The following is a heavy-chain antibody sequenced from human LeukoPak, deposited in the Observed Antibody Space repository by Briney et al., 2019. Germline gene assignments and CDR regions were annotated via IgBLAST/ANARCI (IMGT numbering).Heavy chain of an antibody. CDR3: ARDQLGAYYYDSSGYYQPYNWFDP. CDR1: GGTFSSYA. V-gene: IGHV1-69*13. Sequence: SVKVSCKASGGTFSSYAISRVRQAPGQGLEWMGGIIPIFGTANYAQKFQGRVTITADESTSTAYMELISLRSEDTAVYYCARDQLGAYYYDSSGYYQPYNWFDPWGQGTLVTVSS. CDR2: IIPIFGTA. D-gene: IGHD3-22*01. J-gene: IGHJ5*02.